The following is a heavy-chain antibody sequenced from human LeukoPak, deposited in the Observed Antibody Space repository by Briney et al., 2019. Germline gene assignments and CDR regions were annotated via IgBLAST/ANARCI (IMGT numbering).Heavy chain of an antibody. CDR3: ARGSRAGPFDY. D-gene: IGHD6-19*01. CDR2: ISSSSSTI. J-gene: IGHJ4*02. Sequence: GGSLRLSCAASGFTFSSYSMNWVRQAPGKGLEWVSYISSSSSTIYYADSVKGRFTISRDNAKNSLYLQMNSLRAEDTAVYYCARGSRAGPFDYWGQGTLVTVSS. CDR1: GFTFSSYS. V-gene: IGHV3-48*01.